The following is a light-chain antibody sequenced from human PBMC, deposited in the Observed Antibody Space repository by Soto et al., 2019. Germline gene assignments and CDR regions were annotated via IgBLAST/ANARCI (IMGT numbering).Light chain of an antibody. V-gene: IGKV3-15*01. CDR3: QQYNKWPRT. CDR1: QSVNFN. CDR2: GVS. J-gene: IGKJ5*01. Sequence: EIVMTQSPATLSVSPGERATLSCRASQSVNFNLAWYQQKPGQAPRLLIYGVSSRATGIPARFSGGGSGTEFTLTMSSLQSEDFAVYYCQQYNKWPRTFGQGTRLEI.